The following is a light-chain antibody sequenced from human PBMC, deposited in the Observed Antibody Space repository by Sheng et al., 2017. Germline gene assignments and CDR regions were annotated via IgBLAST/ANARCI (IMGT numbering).Light chain of an antibody. CDR1: QGISNY. V-gene: IGKV1-27*01. Sequence: DIQMTQSPSSLSASVGDRVTIACRASQGISNYLACYQQKPGKVPKLLIYAASTLQSGVPSRFSGSGSGTEFTLTISSLQPDDYATYYCQQYISYPWTFGQGTKDWKSN. J-gene: IGKJ1*01. CDR3: QQYISYPWT. CDR2: AAS.